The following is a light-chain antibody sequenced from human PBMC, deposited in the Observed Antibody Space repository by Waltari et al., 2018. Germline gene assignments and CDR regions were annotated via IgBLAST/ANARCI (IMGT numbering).Light chain of an antibody. J-gene: IGLJ1*01. Sequence: QSALTQPASVSGSPGQSITISCTGTSSDVGGYNYVSWYQQPPGKASNLMISEVSNRPSGVSNRFSGSKSGNTASLTISGLQAEDEADYYCSSYTSGSTRYVFGTGTKVTVL. V-gene: IGLV2-14*01. CDR2: EVS. CDR1: SSDVGGYNY. CDR3: SSYTSGSTRYV.